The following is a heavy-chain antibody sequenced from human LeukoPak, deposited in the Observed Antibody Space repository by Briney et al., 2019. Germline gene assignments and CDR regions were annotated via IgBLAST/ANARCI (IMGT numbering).Heavy chain of an antibody. CDR1: GGSISGHY. V-gene: IGHV4-4*07. J-gene: IGHJ6*02. CDR3: ARLLSSYYYYYGMDV. Sequence: SETLSLTCTVSGGSISGHYWSWIRQPAGKEPEWIGRVHTTGGTNYNPSLKSRLTMSVDTSKNQFSLHLTSVTAADTAVYYCARLLSSYYYYYGMDVWGQGTTVTVSS. CDR2: VHTTGGT. D-gene: IGHD2/OR15-2a*01.